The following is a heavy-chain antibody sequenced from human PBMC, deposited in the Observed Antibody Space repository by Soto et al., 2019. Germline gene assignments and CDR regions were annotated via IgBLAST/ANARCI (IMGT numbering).Heavy chain of an antibody. Sequence: SETLSLTCTVSGGSILILYWTCIRPPPGKGLEWFGYVYNSGSTNYNPSLKSRVTISEDTSKSQFSLKVNSMTAADTAVYYCARYRREAVAGYTLDNWGQGILVTVSS. J-gene: IGHJ4*02. CDR1: GGSILILY. CDR3: ARYRREAVAGYTLDN. D-gene: IGHD6-13*01. V-gene: IGHV4-59*11. CDR2: VYNSGST.